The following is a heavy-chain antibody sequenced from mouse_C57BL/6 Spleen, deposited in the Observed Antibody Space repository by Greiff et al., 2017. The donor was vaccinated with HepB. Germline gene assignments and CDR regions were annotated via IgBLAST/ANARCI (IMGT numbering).Heavy chain of an antibody. D-gene: IGHD2-3*01. CDR2: IYPSDSET. Sequence: VQLQQSGAELVRPGSSVKLSCKASGYTFTSYWMDWVKQRPGQGLEWIGNIYPSDSETHYNQKFKDKATLTVDKSSSTAYMQLSSLTSEDSAVYDCARLYDAHGFAYWGQGTLVTVSA. V-gene: IGHV1-61*01. J-gene: IGHJ3*01. CDR1: GYTFTSYW. CDR3: ARLYDAHGFAY.